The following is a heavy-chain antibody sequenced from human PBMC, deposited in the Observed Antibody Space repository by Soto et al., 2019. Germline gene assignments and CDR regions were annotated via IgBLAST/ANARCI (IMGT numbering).Heavy chain of an antibody. CDR2: ISRSSSTI. V-gene: IGHV3-11*01. CDR1: GFTFTDYY. J-gene: IGHJ6*02. CDR3: ARGKSIFYGMDV. D-gene: IGHD2-15*01. Sequence: PGGSLRLSCVASGFTFTDYYMSWIRQAPGKGLEWVSYISRSSSTIYYADSVKGRFTISRDNAKNSLFLQMNSLRAEDTAVYYCARGKSIFYGMDVWGQGTTVTVSS.